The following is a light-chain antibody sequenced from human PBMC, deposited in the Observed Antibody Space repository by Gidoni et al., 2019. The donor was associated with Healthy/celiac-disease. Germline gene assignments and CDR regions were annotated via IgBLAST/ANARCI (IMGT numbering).Light chain of an antibody. J-gene: IGKJ2*01. CDR1: QSISSW. CDR3: QQYNSYSYT. V-gene: IGKV1-5*03. CDR2: KAS. Sequence: DIQMTQSPSTLSASVGDRVTITCRASQSISSWLAWYQQQPGKAPKLLIYKASSLESGVPSRFICSVSLTSFPLTISTLQPDDFATYYSQQYNSYSYTFGQGTKLEIK.